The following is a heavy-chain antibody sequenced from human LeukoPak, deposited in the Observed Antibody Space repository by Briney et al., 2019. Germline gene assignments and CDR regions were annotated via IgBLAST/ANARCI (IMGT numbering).Heavy chain of an antibody. V-gene: IGHV4-34*01. CDR3: ARVVYYYDSSGYFDY. Sequence: GSLRLSCAASGFTFSSYAMSWVRQAPGKGLEWIGEINHSGSTNYNPSLKSRVTISVDTSKNQFSLKLSSVTAADTAVYYCARVVYYYDSSGYFDYWGQGTLVTVSS. CDR1: GFTFSSYA. CDR2: INHSGST. D-gene: IGHD3-22*01. J-gene: IGHJ4*02.